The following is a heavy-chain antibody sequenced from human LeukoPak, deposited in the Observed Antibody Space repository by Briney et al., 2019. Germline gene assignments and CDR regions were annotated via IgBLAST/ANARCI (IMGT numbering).Heavy chain of an antibody. CDR1: GCTFTSYG. J-gene: IGHJ6*02. CDR3: ARDKGIVVVPAAPPRNYYYGMDV. Sequence: GASVKVSCKASGCTFTSYGISWVRQAPGQGLEWMGWISAYNGNTNYAQKLQGRVTMTTDTSTSTAYMELRSLRSDDTAVYYCARDKGIVVVPAAPPRNYYYGMDVWGQGTTVTVSS. D-gene: IGHD2-2*01. CDR2: ISAYNGNT. V-gene: IGHV1-18*01.